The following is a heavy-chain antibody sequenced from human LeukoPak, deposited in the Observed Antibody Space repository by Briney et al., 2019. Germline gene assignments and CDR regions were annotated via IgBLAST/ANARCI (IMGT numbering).Heavy chain of an antibody. CDR1: GFTIRNNY. D-gene: IGHD2-2*01. CDR3: ARDPPAVPTNTYA. V-gene: IGHV3-66*01. J-gene: IGHJ5*02. Sequence: PGGSLRLTCAASGFTIRNNYMNWVRQAPGKGLEWVSLIYSGGDTYYADSVKGRFTISRDHSKNTLYLQMNSLRVEDTAVYYCARDPPAVPTNTYAWGQGTLVTVSS. CDR2: IYSGGDT.